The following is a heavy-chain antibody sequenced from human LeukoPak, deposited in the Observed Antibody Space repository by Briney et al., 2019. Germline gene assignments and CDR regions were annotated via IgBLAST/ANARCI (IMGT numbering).Heavy chain of an antibody. V-gene: IGHV3-21*01. J-gene: IGHJ4*02. CDR2: ISSSISYI. CDR1: GFTFSSYS. Sequence: GGSLRHSCAASGFTFSSYSMNWVRQAPGEGLEWVSSISSSISYIYYADSVKGRFTISRDNAKNSLYLQMNSLRAEDTAVYYCARDLSTMIVVVITDSLFFDYWGQGTLVTVSS. CDR3: ARDLSTMIVVVITDSLFFDY. D-gene: IGHD3-22*01.